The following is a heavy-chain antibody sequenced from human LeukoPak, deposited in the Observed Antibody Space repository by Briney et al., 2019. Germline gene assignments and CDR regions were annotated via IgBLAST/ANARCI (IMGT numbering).Heavy chain of an antibody. J-gene: IGHJ4*02. V-gene: IGHV4-39*01. CDR3: ARMGRTSGSYPEC. Sequence: SETLSLTCTVSGGSISSSSYYWGWIRQPPGKGLEWIGSIYYSGSTYYNPSLKSRVTISVDTSKNQFSLKLSSVTAADTAVYYCARMGRTSGSYPECWGQGTLVTVSS. D-gene: IGHD1-26*01. CDR2: IYYSGST. CDR1: GGSISSSSYY.